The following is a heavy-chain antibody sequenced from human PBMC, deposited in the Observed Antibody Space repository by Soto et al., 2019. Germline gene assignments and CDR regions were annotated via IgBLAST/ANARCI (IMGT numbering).Heavy chain of an antibody. Sequence: QVQLVQSGAEVKKPGASVRVSCKASGYTFSGYDINWVRQATGQGLEWMGWVSPDSGSKGYAGILQGRVTMTWDRSTTTAYMDLSSLTSEDSAVYYCARATELRYVEWSVYRGGNYAMDVWGQGTTVTVSS. CDR2: VSPDSGSK. CDR1: GYTFSGYD. V-gene: IGHV1-8*02. CDR3: ARATELRYVEWSVYRGGNYAMDV. D-gene: IGHD3-3*01. J-gene: IGHJ6*02.